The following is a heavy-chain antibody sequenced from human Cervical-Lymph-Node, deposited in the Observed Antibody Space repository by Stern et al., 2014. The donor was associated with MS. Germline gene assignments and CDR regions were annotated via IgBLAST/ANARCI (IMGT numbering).Heavy chain of an antibody. CDR3: SRGANSGRGGMDV. D-gene: IGHD4-23*01. Sequence: EVQLVESGGRLVKPGESLRLSCAVSGFTFSSFTMNLVRQAQGKGLEWVSSSSSTSAYIHYADSMKGRFTVSRDNAKNTLYLQMNGLRADDTAMYYCSRGANSGRGGMDVWGQGTTVTVSS. CDR2: SSSTSAYI. J-gene: IGHJ6*02. CDR1: GFTFSSFT. V-gene: IGHV3-21*01.